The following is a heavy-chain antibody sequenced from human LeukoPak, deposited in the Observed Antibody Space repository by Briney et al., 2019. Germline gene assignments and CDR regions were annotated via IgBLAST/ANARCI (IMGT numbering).Heavy chain of an antibody. J-gene: IGHJ4*02. CDR2: VSASGAST. CDR1: GFSFSNYA. V-gene: IGHV3-23*01. CDR3: ARQHTGWYVDY. Sequence: GGSLRLSCAASGFSFSNYAMSWVRQAPGKGREWVSGVSASGASTYSEDSVKGRFIISRDNSKNTVFLQMNSLRAEDTAVYYCARQHTGWYVDYWGQGILVTVSS. D-gene: IGHD6-19*01.